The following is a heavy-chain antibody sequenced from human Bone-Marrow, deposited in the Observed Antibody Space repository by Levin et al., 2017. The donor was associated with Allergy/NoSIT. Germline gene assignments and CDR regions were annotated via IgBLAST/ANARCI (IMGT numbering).Heavy chain of an antibody. Sequence: ASETLSLTCTVSGGSISSYYWSWIRQPPGKGLEWIGYIYYSGSTNYNPSLKSRVTISVDTSKNQFSLKLSSVTAADTAVYYCARSRVGDQAYYYYYYYMDVWGKGTTVTVSS. CDR1: GGSISSYY. CDR2: IYYSGST. CDR3: ARSRVGDQAYYYYYYYMDV. V-gene: IGHV4-59*08. D-gene: IGHD3-16*01. J-gene: IGHJ6*03.